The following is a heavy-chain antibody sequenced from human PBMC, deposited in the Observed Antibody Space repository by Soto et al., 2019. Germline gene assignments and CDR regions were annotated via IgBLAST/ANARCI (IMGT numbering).Heavy chain of an antibody. CDR1: GFTFDDFA. D-gene: IGHD2-21*01. Sequence: SLRLSCVASGFTFDDFAMHWVRQAPGKGLEWVSGMSWNRGSIVYADSMKGRFTISRDNAKNSLYLQMNSLRAEDTAVYYCARGVLSDCGTCYWGRGTLVTVSS. J-gene: IGHJ4*02. CDR3: ARGVLSDCGTCY. V-gene: IGHV3-9*01. CDR2: MSWNRGSI.